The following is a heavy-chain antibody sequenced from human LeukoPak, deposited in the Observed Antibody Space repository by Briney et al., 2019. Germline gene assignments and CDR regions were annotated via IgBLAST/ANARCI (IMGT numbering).Heavy chain of an antibody. Sequence: GGSLRLSCAASGFTFSSYAMHWVRQAPGKGLEWVAVISYDGSYKYCADSVKGRFTISRDNSKNTLFLQMISLRAEDTAVYYCARKDCISTSCYNGYWGQGTLVTVSP. J-gene: IGHJ4*02. V-gene: IGHV3-30*04. D-gene: IGHD2-2*02. CDR1: GFTFSSYA. CDR2: ISYDGSYK. CDR3: ARKDCISTSCYNGY.